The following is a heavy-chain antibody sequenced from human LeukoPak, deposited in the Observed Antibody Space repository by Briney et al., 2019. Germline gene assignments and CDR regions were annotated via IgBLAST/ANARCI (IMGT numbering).Heavy chain of an antibody. CDR1: GFTFSSYE. Sequence: GGSLRLSCAASGFTFSSYEMNWVRKAPGKGLEWISYISTSGSTIYYADSVKGRFTISRDNAKNSLYLQMNSLRAEDTAVYYCAKRAGSLATRWYFDYWGQGALVTVSS. J-gene: IGHJ4*02. CDR2: ISTSGSTI. V-gene: IGHV3-48*03. D-gene: IGHD6-19*01. CDR3: AKRAGSLATRWYFDY.